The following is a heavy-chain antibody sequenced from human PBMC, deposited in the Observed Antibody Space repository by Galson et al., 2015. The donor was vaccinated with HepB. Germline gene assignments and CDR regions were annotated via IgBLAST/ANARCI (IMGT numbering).Heavy chain of an antibody. D-gene: IGHD3-10*01. CDR3: TSGRGFGESLRA. CDR1: GFTFGDYA. Sequence: SLRLSCAASGFTFGDYAMSWVRQAPGKGLEWVGFIRSKAYGGTTEYAASVKGRFTISRDDSKSIAYLQMNSLKTEDTAVYYCTSGRGFGESLRAWGQGTLVTVSS. V-gene: IGHV3-49*04. CDR2: IRSKAYGGTT. J-gene: IGHJ5*02.